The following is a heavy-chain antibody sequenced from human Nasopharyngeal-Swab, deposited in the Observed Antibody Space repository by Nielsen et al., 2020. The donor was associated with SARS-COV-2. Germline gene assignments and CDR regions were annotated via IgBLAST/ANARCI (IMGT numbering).Heavy chain of an antibody. Sequence: GGSLRLSCAASGFTFSSYGMHWVRQAPGKGLEWVAVIWYDGSNKYYADSVKGRFTISRDNSKNTLYLQMNSLRAEDTAVYYCAREMARPGGIAGTDAFDIWGQGTMVTVSS. D-gene: IGHD6-13*01. V-gene: IGHV3-33*01. CDR1: GFTFSSYG. J-gene: IGHJ3*02. CDR2: IWYDGSNK. CDR3: AREMARPGGIAGTDAFDI.